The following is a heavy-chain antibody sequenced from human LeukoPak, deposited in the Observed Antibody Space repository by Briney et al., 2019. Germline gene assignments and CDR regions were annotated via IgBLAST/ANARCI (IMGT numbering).Heavy chain of an antibody. CDR3: ARDPTYDSGSPLGY. CDR2: IKYDGSEK. D-gene: IGHD3-10*01. V-gene: IGHV3-7*01. J-gene: IGHJ4*02. CDR1: GFPFSRYW. Sequence: GGSLRLSCAASGFPFSRYWLTWVRQAPGKGLEWVANIKYDGSEKFYVGSVRGRFTISRDNTNNSLHLQMNSLRAEDTAIYYCARDPTYDSGSPLGYGGQGTLVAVSS.